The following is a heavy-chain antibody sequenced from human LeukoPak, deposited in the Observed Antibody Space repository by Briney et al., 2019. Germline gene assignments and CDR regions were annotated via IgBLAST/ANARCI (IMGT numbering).Heavy chain of an antibody. CDR1: GYTFTSYG. V-gene: IGHV1-18*01. CDR3: ATDPYDSSGSPGGY. J-gene: IGHJ4*02. D-gene: IGHD3-22*01. CDR2: ISAYNGNT. Sequence: ASVKVSCKASGYTFTSYGISWVRQAPGQGLEWMGWISAYNGNTNYAQKLQGRVTMTTDTSTSTAYMELRSLRSDDTAVYYCATDPYDSSGSPGGYWGQGTLVTVSS.